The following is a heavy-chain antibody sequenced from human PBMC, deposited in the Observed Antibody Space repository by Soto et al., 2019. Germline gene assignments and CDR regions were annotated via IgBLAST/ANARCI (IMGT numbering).Heavy chain of an antibody. Sequence: SETLSLTCAVYGGSFSGYYWSWIRQPPGKGLEWIGEINHSGSTNYNPSLKSRVTISVDTSKNQFSLKLSSVTAADTAVYYCARGRILTGYSKTNWFDPRGQGTLVTVSS. D-gene: IGHD3-9*01. V-gene: IGHV4-34*01. CDR3: ARGRILTGYSKTNWFDP. J-gene: IGHJ5*02. CDR1: GGSFSGYY. CDR2: INHSGST.